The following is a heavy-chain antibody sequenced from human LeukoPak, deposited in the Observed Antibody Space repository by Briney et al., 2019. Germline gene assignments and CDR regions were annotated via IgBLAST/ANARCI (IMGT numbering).Heavy chain of an antibody. CDR1: GITCSNYD. CDR2: IRDSGGST. J-gene: IGHJ6*02. V-gene: IGHV3-23*01. Sequence: GGSLRLSCAASGITCSNYDMSWVRQAPGKGLDWVSAIRDSGGSTYYADSVKGRFTISRDNSKNTLYLQMNSLRAEDTAIYYCAKVKDYYYYAMDVWGLGTTVTVSS. CDR3: AKVKDYYYYAMDV.